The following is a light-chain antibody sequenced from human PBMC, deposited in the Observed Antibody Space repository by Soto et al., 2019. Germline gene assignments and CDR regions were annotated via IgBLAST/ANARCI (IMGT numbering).Light chain of an antibody. J-gene: IGKJ1*01. CDR1: QDIRKD. CDR3: LQDYNYLWT. CDR2: GAS. Sequence: AIQMTQSPSSLSASVGDRVTITCRASQDIRKDLAWYQQKPGKAPQILIYGASTLQTGVASRFSGSGSGTDFTLTISSLQPEDFATYYCLQDYNYLWTFGQGTKVDIK. V-gene: IGKV1-6*01.